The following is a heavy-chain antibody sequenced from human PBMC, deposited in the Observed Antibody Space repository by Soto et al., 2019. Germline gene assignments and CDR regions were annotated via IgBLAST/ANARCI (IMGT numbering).Heavy chain of an antibody. J-gene: IGHJ6*02. D-gene: IGHD6-19*01. CDR3: ARGSASSGWYKVYYYYGMDV. V-gene: IGHV3-7*03. CDR2: IKQDGSEK. Sequence: GGSLRLSCAASGFTFSSYWMSWVRQAPGKGLEWVANIKQDGSEKYYVDSVKGRFTISRDNAKNSLYLQMNSLRAKDTAVYYCARGSASSGWYKVYYYYGMDVWGQGTTVTVSS. CDR1: GFTFSSYW.